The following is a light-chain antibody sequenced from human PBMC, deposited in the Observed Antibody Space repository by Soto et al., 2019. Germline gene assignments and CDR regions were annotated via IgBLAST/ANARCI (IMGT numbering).Light chain of an antibody. CDR2: SNN. CDR3: AAWDDSLSAVV. Sequence: QSVLTQPPSASGTPGQRVTISCSGGSSNIGSYSVNWYQQLPGTAPNLLIYSNNQRPSGVPDRFSGSKSGTSASLAISGLQSEDEADYYCAAWDDSLSAVVFGGGTKLTVL. V-gene: IGLV1-44*01. CDR1: SSNIGSYS. J-gene: IGLJ2*01.